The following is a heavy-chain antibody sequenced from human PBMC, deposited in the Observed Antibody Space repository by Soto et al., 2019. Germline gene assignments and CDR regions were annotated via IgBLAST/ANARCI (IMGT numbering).Heavy chain of an antibody. CDR2: ISHTAAT. J-gene: IGHJ4*02. CDR1: GGSFSGHF. D-gene: IGHD1-7*01. Sequence: SETLSLTCDVHGGSFSGHFWSWIRQSPGKGLEWIGEISHTAATNYNPSLKSRVTMSVDTLKYQFSLELKSVTATDTAVYYCVREANWNYELGNYFDSWGQGTLVTVSS. CDR3: VREANWNYELGNYFDS. V-gene: IGHV4-34*09.